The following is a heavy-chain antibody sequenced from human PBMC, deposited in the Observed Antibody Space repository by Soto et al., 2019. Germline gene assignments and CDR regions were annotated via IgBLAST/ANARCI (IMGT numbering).Heavy chain of an antibody. Sequence: GGSLRLSCAASGFTFSSYGMHWVRQAPGKGLEWVAVIWYDGSNKYYADSVKGRFTISRDNSKNTLYLQMNSLRAEDTAVYYCARAGRIPDRYYYYYMDVWGKGTTVTVSS. J-gene: IGHJ6*03. V-gene: IGHV3-33*01. CDR2: IWYDGSNK. D-gene: IGHD1-26*01. CDR3: ARAGRIPDRYYYYYMDV. CDR1: GFTFSSYG.